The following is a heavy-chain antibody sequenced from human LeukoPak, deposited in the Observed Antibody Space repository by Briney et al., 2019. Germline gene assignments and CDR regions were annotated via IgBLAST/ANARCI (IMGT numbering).Heavy chain of an antibody. Sequence: PGGSLRLSCAASGFTFSSYAMHWVRQAPGKGLEWVAVISYDGSNKYYADSVKGRFTISRDNSKNTLYLQMNSLRAEDTAVYYCARDPYLSNSYGDSRGFDYWGQGTLVTVSS. CDR2: ISYDGSNK. J-gene: IGHJ4*02. D-gene: IGHD4-17*01. CDR1: GFTFSSYA. V-gene: IGHV3-30-3*01. CDR3: ARDPYLSNSYGDSRGFDY.